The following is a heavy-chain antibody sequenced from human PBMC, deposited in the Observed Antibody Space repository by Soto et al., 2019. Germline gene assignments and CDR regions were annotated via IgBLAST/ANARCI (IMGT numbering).Heavy chain of an antibody. J-gene: IGHJ4*02. CDR2: ILYSGST. Sequence: QLQLQESGPGLVKPSETLSLTCIVSGGSITRNNHYWGWIRQSPGKGLEWIGSILYSGSTNYNPSVKSRVTLSVETSKNQCSLKMSSVTAADTALYYCARLGSSGWYQGSYFDYWGQGTLVTVSS. CDR1: GGSITRNNHY. V-gene: IGHV4-39*01. CDR3: ARLGSSGWYQGSYFDY. D-gene: IGHD6-19*01.